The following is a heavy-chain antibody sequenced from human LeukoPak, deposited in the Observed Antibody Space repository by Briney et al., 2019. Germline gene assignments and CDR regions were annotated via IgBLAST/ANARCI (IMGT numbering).Heavy chain of an antibody. CDR2: INSDGSST. V-gene: IGHV3-74*01. CDR1: GFTFSSYW. Sequence: GXSLRLSCAASGFTFSSYWMHWVRQAPGKGLVWVSRINSDGSSTIYADSVKGRFTISRDNAKNTLYLQMNSLRAEDTALYYCARGYYYDSSDPIPFDIWGQGTMVTVSS. CDR3: ARGYYYDSSDPIPFDI. J-gene: IGHJ3*02. D-gene: IGHD3-22*01.